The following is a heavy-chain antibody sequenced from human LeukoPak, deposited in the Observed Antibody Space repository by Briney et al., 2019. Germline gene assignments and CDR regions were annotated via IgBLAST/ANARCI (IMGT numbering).Heavy chain of an antibody. J-gene: IGHJ4*02. CDR2: IKQDGSEK. V-gene: IGHV3-7*01. Sequence: GGSLRLSCAASGFTFSSYWMSWVRQAPGKGLEWVANIKQDGSEKYYVDSVKGRFTISRDNAKNSLYLQMNSLRAEDTAVYYCARDQLGVVFGVVIKVADYWGQGTLVTVSS. CDR3: ARDQLGVVFGVVIKVADY. D-gene: IGHD3-3*01. CDR1: GFTFSSYW.